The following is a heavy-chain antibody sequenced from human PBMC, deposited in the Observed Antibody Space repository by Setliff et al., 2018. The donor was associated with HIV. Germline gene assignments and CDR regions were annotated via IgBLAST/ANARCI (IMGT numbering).Heavy chain of an antibody. D-gene: IGHD2-8*02. V-gene: IGHV1-18*01. CDR2: ISVHNDNS. J-gene: IGHJ4*02. CDR1: TNTFLNYG. Sequence: ASVKVSCKASTNTFLNYGISWVRQAPGQGLEWMGWISVHNDNSNYAQRFRDRVTMTTDIPTSTAYMELRGLRSDDTAVYYCARDVGYCTATSCQTGSDYWGQGTPVTVSS. CDR3: ARDVGYCTATSCQTGSDY.